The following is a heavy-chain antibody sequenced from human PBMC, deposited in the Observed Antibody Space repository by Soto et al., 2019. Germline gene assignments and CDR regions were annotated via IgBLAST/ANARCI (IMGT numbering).Heavy chain of an antibody. CDR2: IRGGGGGT. CDR1: GFTFDNYD. V-gene: IGHV3-23*01. D-gene: IGHD4-4*01. J-gene: IGHJ4*02. Sequence: EVQLLESGGGLVQPGGSLSLSCAASGFTFDNYDMSWVRQAPGKGLEWVSTIRGGGGGTYYSDSGKGRFTISRDNSKNTLYLQMNTLRDEDTAVYYCPKGVAGTNYHLDYWGQGTLVAVSS. CDR3: PKGVAGTNYHLDY.